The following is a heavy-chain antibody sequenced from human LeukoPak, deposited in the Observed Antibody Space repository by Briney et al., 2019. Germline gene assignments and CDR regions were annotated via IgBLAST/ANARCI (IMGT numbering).Heavy chain of an antibody. J-gene: IGHJ6*03. CDR2: IYTSGST. D-gene: IGHD5-18*01. CDR3: ARDGYSYGYFYYYYMDV. Sequence: PSETLSLTCTVSGGSISSGSYYWSWIRQPAGKGLEWIGRIYTSGSTNYNPSLKSRVTISVDTSKNQFSLKLSSVTAADTAVYYCARDGYSYGYFYYYYMDVWGKGTTVTISS. CDR1: GGSISSGSYY. V-gene: IGHV4-61*02.